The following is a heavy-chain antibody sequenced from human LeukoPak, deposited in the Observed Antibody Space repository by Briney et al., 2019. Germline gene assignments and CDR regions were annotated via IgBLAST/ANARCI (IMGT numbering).Heavy chain of an antibody. CDR3: ARAHDSSGYQAY. Sequence: SVKVSCKASGGTFSSYAISWVRQAPGQGLEWMGGIIPMYDTPNYAQKFQGRVTITADKSTSTAYMELSSLRSEDTAVYYCARAHDSSGYQAYWGQGTLVTVAS. V-gene: IGHV1-69*06. CDR1: GGTFSSYA. CDR2: IIPMYDTP. J-gene: IGHJ4*02. D-gene: IGHD3-22*01.